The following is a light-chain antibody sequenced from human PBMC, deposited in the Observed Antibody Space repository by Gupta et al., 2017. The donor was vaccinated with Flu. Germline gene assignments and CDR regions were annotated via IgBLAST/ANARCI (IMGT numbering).Light chain of an antibody. J-gene: IGLJ1*01. V-gene: IGLV1-40*01. CDR2: ANT. CDR3: QSHDNSLGGFAYV. CDR1: STDIGAGHD. Sequence: SVLPQPPSVSGAPVQRVTISCTGTSTDIGAGHDVHWYQQLPGTPHRLLIYANTKRPPGVPARFSGSKSGTSASLAITGRQDDDEAEYYCQSHDNSLGGFAYVFGTGTKVSVL.